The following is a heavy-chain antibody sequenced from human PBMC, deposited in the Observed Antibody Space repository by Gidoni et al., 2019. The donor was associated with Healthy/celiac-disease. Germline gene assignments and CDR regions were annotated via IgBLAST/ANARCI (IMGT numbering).Heavy chain of an antibody. CDR2: INHSGST. Sequence: QVQLQQWGAGLLKPSETLSLTCAVYGGSFSGYYWSWIRQPPGKGLEWIGEINHSGSTNYNPSLKSRVTISVDTSKNQFSLKLSSVTAADTAVYYCARRRQINYSTDSVRIGNWFDPWGQGTLVTVSS. CDR1: GGSFSGYY. J-gene: IGHJ5*02. CDR3: ARRRQINYSTDSVRIGNWFDP. D-gene: IGHD1-1*01. V-gene: IGHV4-34*01.